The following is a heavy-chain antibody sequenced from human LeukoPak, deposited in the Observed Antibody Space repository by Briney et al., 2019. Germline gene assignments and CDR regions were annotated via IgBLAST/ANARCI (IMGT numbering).Heavy chain of an antibody. CDR3: ARDLVYCSGGSCYNWFDP. V-gene: IGHV3-21*01. CDR2: ISSSSSYI. CDR1: GFTFSSYS. D-gene: IGHD2-15*01. Sequence: PGGSLRLSCAASGFTFSSYSMNWVRQAPAKGLEWVSSISSSSSYIYYADSVKGRFTISRDNAKSSLYLQMNSLRAEDTAVYYCARDLVYCSGGSCYNWFDPWGQGTLVTVSS. J-gene: IGHJ5*02.